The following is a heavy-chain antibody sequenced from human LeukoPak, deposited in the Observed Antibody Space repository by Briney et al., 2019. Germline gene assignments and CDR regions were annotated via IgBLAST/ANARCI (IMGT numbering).Heavy chain of an antibody. CDR2: IYTSGTT. Sequence: SETLSLTCTVSDGSISDYYWTRIRQPAGKGLEWIGRIYTSGTTNYNPSLKSRVTMSLDTSKRQFSLKLSSVTAADTAVYYCARVRNALSWFDPWGQGTLVTVSS. V-gene: IGHV4-4*07. CDR3: ARVRNALSWFDP. D-gene: IGHD1-1*01. J-gene: IGHJ5*02. CDR1: DGSISDYY.